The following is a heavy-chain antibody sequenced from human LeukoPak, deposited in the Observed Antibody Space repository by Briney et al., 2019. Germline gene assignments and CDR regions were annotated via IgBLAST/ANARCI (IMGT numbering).Heavy chain of an antibody. CDR1: GFTFSDYY. CDR2: ISSSGSTI. D-gene: IGHD2-21*02. V-gene: IGHV3-11*04. J-gene: IGHJ4*02. CDR3: ASLYCGADCYSGY. Sequence: PGGSLRLSCAASGFTFSDYYMSWIRQAPGKGLEWVSYISSSGSTIYYADSVKGRFTISRDNAKSSLYLQMNSLRAEDTAVYYCASLYCGADCYSGYWGQGTLVTVSS.